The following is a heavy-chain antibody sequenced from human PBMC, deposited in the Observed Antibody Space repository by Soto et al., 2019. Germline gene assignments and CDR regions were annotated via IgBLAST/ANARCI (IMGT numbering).Heavy chain of an antibody. D-gene: IGHD3-3*01. CDR2: ISTRGSTK. Sequence: PGGSLRLSCAASGFTFSSYEMNWVRQAPGKGLEWVSYISTRGSTKYYADSVKGRFTISRDDAKNSLYLQMNSLRVEDTAVYYCARAGVPIFGVVVDYSGMDVWRQGTTVTVSS. CDR1: GFTFSSYE. V-gene: IGHV3-48*03. J-gene: IGHJ6*02. CDR3: ARAGVPIFGVVVDYSGMDV.